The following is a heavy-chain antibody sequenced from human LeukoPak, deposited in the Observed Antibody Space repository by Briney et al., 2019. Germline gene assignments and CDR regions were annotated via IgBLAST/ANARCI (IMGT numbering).Heavy chain of an antibody. Sequence: PSETLSLTCTVSGVSISLYCWSWIRQPPGKGLEWIAYMYYTGSANYNPSLKSRVTISVDTSKNQFSLNLSSVTAADTAMYYCARMFCTGGSCSEGWFDPWGQGMLVTVSS. V-gene: IGHV4-59*01. CDR2: MYYTGSA. J-gene: IGHJ5*02. D-gene: IGHD2-15*01. CDR1: GVSISLYC. CDR3: ARMFCTGGSCSEGWFDP.